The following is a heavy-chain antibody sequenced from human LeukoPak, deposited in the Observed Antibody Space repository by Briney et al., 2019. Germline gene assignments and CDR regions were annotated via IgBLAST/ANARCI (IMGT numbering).Heavy chain of an antibody. CDR1: GGSISSYY. CDR3: ARSRGYSNYYFDY. J-gene: IGHJ4*02. Sequence: SETLSLTCTVSGGSISSYYWSWIRQPAGKGLDWIGRIYTSGSTNYNPSLKSRVTMSVDTSKNQFSLKLTSVTAADTAVYYCARSRGYSNYYFDYLGLRTLVTVSS. D-gene: IGHD4-11*01. V-gene: IGHV4-4*07. CDR2: IYTSGST.